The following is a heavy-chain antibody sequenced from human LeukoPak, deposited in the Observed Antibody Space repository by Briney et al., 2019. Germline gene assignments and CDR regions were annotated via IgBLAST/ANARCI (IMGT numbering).Heavy chain of an antibody. CDR1: GFTFSNAW. V-gene: IGHV3-15*01. CDR2: IKSKTDGGTT. D-gene: IGHD3-22*01. J-gene: IGHJ4*02. Sequence: GGSLRLSCAASGFTFSNAWMSWVRQASGKGLGWVGRIKSKTDGGTTDYAAPVKGRFTISRDDSKNTLYLQMNSLKTEDTAVYYCTTEPPYYYDSSGYFDYWGQGTLVTVSS. CDR3: TTEPPYYYDSSGYFDY.